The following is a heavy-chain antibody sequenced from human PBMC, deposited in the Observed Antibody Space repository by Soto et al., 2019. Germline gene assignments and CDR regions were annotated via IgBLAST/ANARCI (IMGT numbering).Heavy chain of an antibody. Sequence: PSETLSLTCTVSGGSISSYYWSWIRQPPGKGLEWIGYIYYSGSTNYNPSLKSRVTISVDTSKNQFSLKLSSVTAADTAVYYCAVCGGDCSPRGGYYYYYGMDVWGQGTTVTVSS. J-gene: IGHJ6*02. CDR3: AVCGGDCSPRGGYYYYYGMDV. D-gene: IGHD2-21*02. CDR2: IYYSGST. CDR1: GGSISSYY. V-gene: IGHV4-59*01.